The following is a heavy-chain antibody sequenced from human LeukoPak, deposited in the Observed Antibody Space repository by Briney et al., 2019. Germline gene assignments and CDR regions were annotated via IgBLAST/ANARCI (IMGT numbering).Heavy chain of an antibody. CDR1: GSTFSGFS. V-gene: IGHV3-23*01. Sequence: PGGSLRLSCVASGSTFSGFSMSWVRQPPGKGLEWVSVIASGGDITYYADSVKGRFTISRDNSKSTLYLQLNSLRAEDTALYYCARDRYCSGGSCSSVRFDPWGQGTLVTVSS. CDR3: ARDRYCSGGSCSSVRFDP. CDR2: IASGGDIT. D-gene: IGHD2-15*01. J-gene: IGHJ5*02.